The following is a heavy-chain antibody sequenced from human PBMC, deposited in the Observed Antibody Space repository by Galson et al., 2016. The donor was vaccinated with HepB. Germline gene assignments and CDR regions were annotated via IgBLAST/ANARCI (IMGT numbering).Heavy chain of an antibody. CDR3: ARHLGVPGTRGFDY. V-gene: IGHV4-4*02. D-gene: IGHD2-2*01. Sequence: ETLSLTCAVSGGSISSGNWWSWVRQPPGKGLEWIGEIYHSGTANYNPSLESRGTMSLDKSKNQITLKVTSVTAADTAVYYCARHLGVPGTRGFDYWGQGTLVTVSS. CDR2: IYHSGTA. J-gene: IGHJ4*02. CDR1: GGSISSGNW.